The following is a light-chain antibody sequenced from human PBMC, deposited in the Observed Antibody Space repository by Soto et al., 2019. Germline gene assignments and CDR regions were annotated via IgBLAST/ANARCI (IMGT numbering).Light chain of an antibody. Sequence: EIVLTQAPGTLSLSPGERATLSCRASQSVSSSYLAWYQQKPGQAPRLLIYGASSWATGIPARFSGSGSGTDFTLTISRLEPEDFAVYYCQQYGSSPLSFGQGTKVDIK. J-gene: IGKJ1*01. CDR1: QSVSSSY. CDR3: QQYGSSPLS. V-gene: IGKV3-20*01. CDR2: GAS.